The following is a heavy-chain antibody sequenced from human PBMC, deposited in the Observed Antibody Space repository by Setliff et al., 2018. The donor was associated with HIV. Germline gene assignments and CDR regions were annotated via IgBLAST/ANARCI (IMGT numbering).Heavy chain of an antibody. D-gene: IGHD3-9*01. CDR1: GDSINNYY. Sequence: SETLSLTCTVSGDSINNYYWSWIRQPPGKGLEWIGYVYSTGSTNSNSSLKSRVTISVDTSKNQFSLKLSSVTAADTAVYYCARVATGPESFDIWGQGTMVTVSS. V-gene: IGHV4-59*01. CDR2: VYSTGST. J-gene: IGHJ3*02. CDR3: ARVATGPESFDI.